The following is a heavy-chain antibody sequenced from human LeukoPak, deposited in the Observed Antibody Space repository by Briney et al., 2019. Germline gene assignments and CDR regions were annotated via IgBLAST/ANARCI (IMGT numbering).Heavy chain of an antibody. CDR3: ARRDITMVRDYYFDY. CDR1: GFTFSSYW. J-gene: IGHJ4*02. CDR2: IKQDGSEK. V-gene: IGHV3-7*01. Sequence: GGSLRLSCATSGFTFSSYWMSWVRQAPGKGLEWVANIKQDGSEKYYVDSVKGRFTISRDNAKNSLYLQMNSLRAEDTAVYYCARRDITMVRDYYFDYWGQGTLVTVSS. D-gene: IGHD3-10*01.